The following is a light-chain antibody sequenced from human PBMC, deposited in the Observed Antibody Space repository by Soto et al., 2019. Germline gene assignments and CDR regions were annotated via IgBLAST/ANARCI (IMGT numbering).Light chain of an antibody. Sequence: DIQLTQSPSVLSASVGDTVTITCRASQALSNYLAWYQQKPGKAPDLLIYDASNLETGVPSRFSGSGSGTDFTFTISSLQPEDIATYYCQQYSHLITFGQGTRLEI. CDR2: DAS. CDR1: QALSNY. CDR3: QQYSHLIT. J-gene: IGKJ5*01. V-gene: IGKV1-33*01.